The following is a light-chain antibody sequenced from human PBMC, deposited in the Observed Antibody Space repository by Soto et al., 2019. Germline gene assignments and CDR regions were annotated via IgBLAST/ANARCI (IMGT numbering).Light chain of an antibody. CDR1: QSISSY. CDR2: DAS. J-gene: IGKJ1*01. Sequence: DLQMTQSPSSLSASVGDRVTITCRASQSISSYLNWYQQKPGKAPTLLIYDASNLKTGVPSRFSGSGSGTEFTLTISNLLREDFATYYCQQSYFILGTFGRGTKVDIK. V-gene: IGKV1-39*01. CDR3: QQSYFILGT.